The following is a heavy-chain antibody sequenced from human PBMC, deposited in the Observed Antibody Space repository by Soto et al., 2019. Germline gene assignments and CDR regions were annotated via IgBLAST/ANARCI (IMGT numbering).Heavy chain of an antibody. CDR2: ISYDGSNK. D-gene: IGHD1-26*01. CDR3: VKDPTTDWFAS. CDR1: GFTFSSYA. V-gene: IGHV3-30-3*01. Sequence: GGSLRISRAASGFTFSSYAMHWVRQAPGKGLEWVAVISYDGSNKYYADSVKGRFTISRDNSKNTLYLQMNSLRAEDTAVYYCVKDPTTDWFASWGQGYLVTVSS. J-gene: IGHJ5*01.